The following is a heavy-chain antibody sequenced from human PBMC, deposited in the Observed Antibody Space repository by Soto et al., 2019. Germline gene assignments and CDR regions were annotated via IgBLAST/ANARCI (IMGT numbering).Heavy chain of an antibody. Sequence: PSETLSLTCAVSGGSISSGGYFWSWIRQPPGKGLEWIGYIYHSASTYYNPSLKSRVTISVDRSKNQFSLKLSSVTAADTAVYYCASSGYCTTGVCYTLFVPWGQGTLVTVSS. CDR1: GGSISSGGYF. V-gene: IGHV4-30-2*01. J-gene: IGHJ5*02. CDR3: ASSGYCTTGVCYTLFVP. CDR2: IYHSAST. D-gene: IGHD2-8*01.